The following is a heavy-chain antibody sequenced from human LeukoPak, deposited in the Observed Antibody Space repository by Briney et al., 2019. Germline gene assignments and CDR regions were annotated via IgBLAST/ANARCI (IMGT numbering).Heavy chain of an antibody. Sequence: SETLSLTCTVSGGSISSGDYYWSWVRQHPGKGLEWIGYIYYSGSTYYNPSLKSRVTISVDTSKNQFSLKLSSVTAADTAVYYCARSGGFLEWLLPDFPFDYWGQGTLVTVSS. D-gene: IGHD3-3*01. V-gene: IGHV4-31*03. CDR1: GGSISSGDYY. CDR3: ARSGGFLEWLLPDFPFDY. J-gene: IGHJ4*02. CDR2: IYYSGST.